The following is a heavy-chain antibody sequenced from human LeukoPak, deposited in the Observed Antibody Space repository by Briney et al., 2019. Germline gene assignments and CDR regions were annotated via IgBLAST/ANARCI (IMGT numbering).Heavy chain of an antibody. D-gene: IGHD3-3*01. Sequence: SETLSLTCTVSGGSISSGGYYWSWIRQHPGKGLEWIGYIYYSGSTNYNPSLKSRVTISVDTSKNQFSLKLSSVTAADTAVYYCAREPTSSWSDFYTDYYGMDVWGQGTTVTVS. V-gene: IGHV4-61*08. CDR3: AREPTSSWSDFYTDYYGMDV. J-gene: IGHJ6*02. CDR1: GGSISSGGYY. CDR2: IYYSGST.